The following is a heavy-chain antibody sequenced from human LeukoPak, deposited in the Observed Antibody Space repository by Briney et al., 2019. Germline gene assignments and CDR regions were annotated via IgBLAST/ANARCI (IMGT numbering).Heavy chain of an antibody. V-gene: IGHV3-33*01. CDR2: IWYDGSNK. CDR3: ARVYDFWSGHNWFDP. J-gene: IGHJ5*02. CDR1: GFTFSSYG. Sequence: GGSLRLSCAASGFTFSSYGMHWVRQAPGKGLEWVAVIWYDGSNKYYADSVKGRFTISRDNSKNTLYLQMNSLRAEDTAVYYCARVYDFWSGHNWFDPWGQGTLVTVSS. D-gene: IGHD3-3*01.